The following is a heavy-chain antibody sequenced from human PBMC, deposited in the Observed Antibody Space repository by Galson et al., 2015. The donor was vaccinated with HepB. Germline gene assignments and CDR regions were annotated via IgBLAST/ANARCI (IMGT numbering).Heavy chain of an antibody. D-gene: IGHD3-10*01. Sequence: SVKVSCKASGYKFTSYYMHWVRQAPGQGLEWMGIINPSGGSTDYAQKFRGRLTMTRDTSTSTVFMELSSLRSEDTAVYHCASGVLLWDGPDYWGQGTLVTVSS. CDR3: ASGVLLWDGPDY. J-gene: IGHJ4*02. V-gene: IGHV1-46*01. CDR2: INPSGGST. CDR1: GYKFTSYY.